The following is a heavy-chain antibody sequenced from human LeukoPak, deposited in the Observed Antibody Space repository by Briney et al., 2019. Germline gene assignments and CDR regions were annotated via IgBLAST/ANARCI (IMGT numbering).Heavy chain of an antibody. CDR2: IIPIFGTA. D-gene: IGHD3-22*01. CDR1: GGTFSSYA. CDR3: ARLKSGYRDSDY. J-gene: IGHJ4*02. V-gene: IGHV1-69*13. Sequence: SVKVSCKASGGTFSSYAISRVRQASGQGLEWMGGIIPIFGTANYAQKFQGRVTITADESTSTAHMELSSLRSEDTAVHYCARLKSGYRDSDYWGQGTLVTVSS.